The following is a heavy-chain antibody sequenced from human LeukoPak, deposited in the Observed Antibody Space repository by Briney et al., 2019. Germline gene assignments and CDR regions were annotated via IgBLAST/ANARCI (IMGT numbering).Heavy chain of an antibody. CDR3: ARSGRGTYYYFDL. V-gene: IGHV5-51*01. Sequence: GESLKISCKSSGYSFTSDWIGWVRQMPGKGLELMGIIYPGNSDTRYSPSFQGQVTISADKSISTAYLQWNSLKASDTAMYYCARSGRGTYYYFDLWGQGTLVTVSS. D-gene: IGHD5-12*01. J-gene: IGHJ4*02. CDR2: IYPGNSDT. CDR1: GYSFTSDW.